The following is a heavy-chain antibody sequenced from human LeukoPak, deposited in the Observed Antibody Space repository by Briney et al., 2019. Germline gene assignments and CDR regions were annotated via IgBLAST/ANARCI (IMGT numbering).Heavy chain of an antibody. CDR2: ISSSGNTI. CDR1: EFTFTSYE. J-gene: IGHJ3*02. CDR3: ARGPSIAARYDAFDI. Sequence: PGESLRLSCAASEFTFTSYELNWVRQAPGKGLEWVSYISSSGNTISYADSVKGLFTISRDNDKNSLYLQVISLRAEDTAVYYCARGPSIAARYDAFDIWGQGTMVTVSS. V-gene: IGHV3-48*03. D-gene: IGHD6-6*01.